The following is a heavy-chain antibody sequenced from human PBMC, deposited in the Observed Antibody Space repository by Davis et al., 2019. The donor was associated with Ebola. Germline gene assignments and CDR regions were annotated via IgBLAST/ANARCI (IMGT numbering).Heavy chain of an antibody. J-gene: IGHJ4*02. CDR3: ARHLVSSSWLESQVEYFDY. Sequence: MPGGSLRLSCAASGFTFTDYYMSWIRRAPGKGLEWIGSIYYSGSTYYNPSLKSRVTISVDTSKNQFSLKLSSVTAADTAVYYCARHLVSSSWLESQVEYFDYWGQGTLVTVSS. D-gene: IGHD6-13*01. CDR2: IYYSGST. V-gene: IGHV4-38-2*01. CDR1: GFTFTDYY.